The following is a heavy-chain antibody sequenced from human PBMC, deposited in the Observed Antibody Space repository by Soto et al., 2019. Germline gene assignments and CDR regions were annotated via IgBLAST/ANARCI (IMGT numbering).Heavy chain of an antibody. J-gene: IGHJ4*02. D-gene: IGHD1-26*01. CDR2: IYYSGST. CDR1: GGSISSYH. V-gene: IGHV4-59*08. CDR3: ARQYGGSYADY. Sequence: PSETLSLTCTVSGGSISSYHWSWIRQPPGKGLEWIGYIYYSGSTNYNPSLKSRVTIAVDTSKNQFSLKLSSVTAADTAVYYCARQYGGSYADYWGQGTLVTVSS.